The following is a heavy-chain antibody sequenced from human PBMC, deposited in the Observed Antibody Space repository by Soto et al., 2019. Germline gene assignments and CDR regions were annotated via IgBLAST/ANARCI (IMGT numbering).Heavy chain of an antibody. V-gene: IGHV4-39*01. CDR3: ARQKQYYDVLAGYYRAHYFDY. CDR1: GGSITTDNCY. Sequence: SETLSLTCSVSGGSITTDNCYWGWIRQPPGKGVEWIGSVYYSGTTYYNPSLKSRVTISVDTSKNHFSLRLTSVTAADTAVYYCARQKQYYDVLAGYYRAHYFDYWGQGSLVTVSS. CDR2: VYYSGTT. J-gene: IGHJ4*02. D-gene: IGHD3-9*01.